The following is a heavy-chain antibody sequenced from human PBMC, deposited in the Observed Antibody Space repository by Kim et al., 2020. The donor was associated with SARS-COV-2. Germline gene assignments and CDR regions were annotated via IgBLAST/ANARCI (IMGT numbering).Heavy chain of an antibody. Sequence: GGSLRLSCVASGFPFTSYTMNWVRQSPGKGLEWVSGISGSGRSTYYADSVKGRFTVSRDNSKNTLYLQMNSLRVEYTAVYYCAKELRVTTETTGVDFFNSWGQGTLVTVSS. CDR1: GFPFTSYT. CDR3: AKELRVTTETTGVDFFNS. V-gene: IGHV3-23*01. CDR2: ISGSGRST. D-gene: IGHD4-17*01. J-gene: IGHJ5*02.